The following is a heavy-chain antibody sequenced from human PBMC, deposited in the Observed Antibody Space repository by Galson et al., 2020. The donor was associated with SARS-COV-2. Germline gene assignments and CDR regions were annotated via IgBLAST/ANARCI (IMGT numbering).Heavy chain of an antibody. J-gene: IGHJ2*01. V-gene: IGHV4-38-2*01. CDR3: ARQGVNIIIVVTVPGWYFDL. D-gene: IGHD3-22*01. CDR1: GYSISTTNY. CDR2: IYPNGRT. Sequence: SQTLSLTCAISGYSISTTNYWGWVRQPPGKGLEWIGSIYPNGRTYYNPSLKSRVTISVDTSKNQFSLRLDSVTAADTALYYCARQGVNIIIVVTVPGWYFDLWGRGTLVTVSS.